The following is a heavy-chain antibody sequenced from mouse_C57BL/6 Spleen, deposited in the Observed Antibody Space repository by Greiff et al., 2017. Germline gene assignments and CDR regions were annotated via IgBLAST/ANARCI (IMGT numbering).Heavy chain of an antibody. Sequence: VQLKESGPELVKPGASVKISCKASGYTFTDYYMNWVKQSHGKSLEWIGDINPNNGGTSYNQKFKGKATLTVDKSSSTAYMELRSLTSEDSAVYYCARTGDGYYVGYFDVWGTGTTVTVSS. J-gene: IGHJ1*03. D-gene: IGHD2-3*01. CDR3: ARTGDGYYVGYFDV. CDR1: GYTFTDYY. CDR2: INPNNGGT. V-gene: IGHV1-26*01.